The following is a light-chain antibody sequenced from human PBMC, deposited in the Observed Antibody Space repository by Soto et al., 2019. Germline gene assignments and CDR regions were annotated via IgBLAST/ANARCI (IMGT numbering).Light chain of an antibody. J-gene: IGKJ4*01. V-gene: IGKV1-9*01. Sequence: DIQLTQSPASLYASVGDRVTITCRASQGIRSYLAWYQQKPGKAPKLLIFLASTLQSGVPSRFIGSGSGTDFSLTINSLQPEDVATYYCQYLNSFPLSFGGGTKVDIK. CDR1: QGIRSY. CDR3: QYLNSFPLS. CDR2: LAS.